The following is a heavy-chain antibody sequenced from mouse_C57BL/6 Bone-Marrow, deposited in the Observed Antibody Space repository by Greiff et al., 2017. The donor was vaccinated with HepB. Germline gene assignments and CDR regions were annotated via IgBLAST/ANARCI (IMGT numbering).Heavy chain of an antibody. D-gene: IGHD2-4*01. J-gene: IGHJ4*01. CDR2: IYPGSGST. Sequence: QVQLQQPGAELVKPGASVKMSCKASGYTFTSYWITWVKQRPGQGLEWIGDIYPGSGSTNYNEKLKSKATLTVDTSSSTAYMQLSSLTSEDSAVYYCASLPYYDYDVGAMDYWGQGTSVTVSS. V-gene: IGHV1-55*01. CDR1: GYTFTSYW. CDR3: ASLPYYDYDVGAMDY.